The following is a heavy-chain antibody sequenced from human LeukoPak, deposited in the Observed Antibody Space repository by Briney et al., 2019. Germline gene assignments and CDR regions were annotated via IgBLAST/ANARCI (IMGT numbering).Heavy chain of an antibody. CDR1: GYTFTSYA. J-gene: IGHJ6*02. CDR3: ARAPKGLEVSKSMVRAREDYYYGMDV. V-gene: IGHV7-4-1*02. CDR2: INTNTGNP. Sequence: GASVKVSCKASGYTFTSYAMNWVRQAPGQGLEWMGWINTNTGNPTYAQGFTGRFVFSLDTSVSTAYLQISSLKAEDTAVYYCARAPKGLEVSKSMVRAREDYYYGMDVWGQGTTVTVSS. D-gene: IGHD3-10*01.